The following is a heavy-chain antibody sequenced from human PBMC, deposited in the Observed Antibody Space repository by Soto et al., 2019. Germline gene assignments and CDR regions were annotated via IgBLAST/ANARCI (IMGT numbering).Heavy chain of an antibody. D-gene: IGHD2-2*01. CDR2: IYYSGST. CDR1: GGSISSSSYY. CDR3: ARQKGYCSSTSCYLRWFDP. V-gene: IGHV4-39*01. J-gene: IGHJ5*02. Sequence: QLQLQESGPGLVKPSETLSLTCTVSGGSISSSSYYWGWIRQPPGKGLEWIGSIYYSGSTYYNPSLKSRVTISVDTSKNQFSLKLSSVTAADTAVYYCARQKGYCSSTSCYLRWFDPWGQGTLVTVSS.